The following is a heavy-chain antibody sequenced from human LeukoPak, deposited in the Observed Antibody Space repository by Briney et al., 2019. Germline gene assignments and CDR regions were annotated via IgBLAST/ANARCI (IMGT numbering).Heavy chain of an antibody. J-gene: IGHJ4*02. D-gene: IGHD4-17*01. CDR3: ARDYADYVGYFFFDY. CDR1: GFTFNNYA. CDR2: ISGGGETT. Sequence: GGSLRLSCAASGFTFNNYAMNWVGQAPGKGLEWVSSISGGGETTYYADSAKGRFTISRDNSQNTLYLQMNSLRAEDTAVYYCARDYADYVGYFFFDYWGQGTLVTVSS. V-gene: IGHV3-23*01.